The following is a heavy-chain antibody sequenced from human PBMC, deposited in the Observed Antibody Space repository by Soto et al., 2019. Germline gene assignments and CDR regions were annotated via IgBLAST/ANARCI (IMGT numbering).Heavy chain of an antibody. CDR1: GYIFTDYY. V-gene: IGHV1-2*04. CDR2: INPNSGGT. CDR3: ARPSGYYPYYFDD. D-gene: IGHD3-22*01. J-gene: IGHJ4*02. Sequence: ASVKVSCKTSGYIFTDYYIHWVRQAPGQGLEWMGWINPNSGGTNYAQKFQDWVTMTRDTSINTAYMEVNRLRSDDTAVYYCARPSGYYPYYFDDWGQGTQVTVSS.